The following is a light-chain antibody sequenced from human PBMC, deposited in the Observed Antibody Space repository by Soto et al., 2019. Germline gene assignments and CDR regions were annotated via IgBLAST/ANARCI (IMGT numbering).Light chain of an antibody. CDR2: MAS. Sequence: DIQMTQSPSTLSASVGDRVTITCRASQSISNWVAWYQQRPGKAPKLLIYMASRLEGGVASRFSGSGSGTDCTVTISSLQVDDFETDYCQQYNTYSQTCGQGTKVESK. V-gene: IGKV1-5*03. J-gene: IGKJ1*01. CDR1: QSISNW. CDR3: QQYNTYSQT.